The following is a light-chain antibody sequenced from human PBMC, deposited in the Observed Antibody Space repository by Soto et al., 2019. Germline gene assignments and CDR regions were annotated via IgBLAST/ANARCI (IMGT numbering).Light chain of an antibody. V-gene: IGKV1-5*01. CDR1: QSITAR. CDR3: QQYNTFSLT. CDR2: DAS. J-gene: IGKJ4*01. Sequence: DIQMTQSPSTLSASEGDRVIITCRASQSITARLAWYQQKPGKAPKLLIYDASILERGVPSRFSGSGSGTEFTLTISSLQPDDFATYYCQQYNTFSLTFGGGTKVDIK.